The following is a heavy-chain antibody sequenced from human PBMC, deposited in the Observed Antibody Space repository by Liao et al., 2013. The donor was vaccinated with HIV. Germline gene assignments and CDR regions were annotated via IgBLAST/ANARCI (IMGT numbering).Heavy chain of an antibody. CDR2: IDTSGSI. V-gene: IGHV4-61*02. CDR3: ARDLDAYHR. Sequence: QVQLQESGPGLVKPSETLSLTCTVSGGSITSGDHYWSWIRQPAGKGLEWIGRIDTSGSIKYSPSLKSRVTISVDTSRNQFSLKLSSVTAADTAVYYCARDLDAYHRWGQGTMVTVSS. D-gene: IGHD2-2*01. J-gene: IGHJ3*01. CDR1: GGSITSGDHY.